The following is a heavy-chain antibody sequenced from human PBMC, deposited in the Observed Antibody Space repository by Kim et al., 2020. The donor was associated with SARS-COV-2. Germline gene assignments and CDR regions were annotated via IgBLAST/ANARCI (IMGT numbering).Heavy chain of an antibody. D-gene: IGHD6-19*01. CDR1: GFTLSGST. V-gene: IGHV3-73*01. CDR3: ARVNPIAGGWYDAFDI. Sequence: GGSLRLSCGASGFTLSGSTVHWVRQASGKGVEWVGRIRSKANSYATAYAASVKNRFTISRDDSKNTAYLQMNSLKTEDTAVYYCARVNPIAGGWYDAFDIWGQGTMVTVSS. CDR2: IRSKANSYAT. J-gene: IGHJ3*02.